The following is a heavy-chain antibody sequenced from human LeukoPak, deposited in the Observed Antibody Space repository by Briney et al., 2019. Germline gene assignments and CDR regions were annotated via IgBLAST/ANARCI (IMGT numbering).Heavy chain of an antibody. CDR3: ARNVDIVATIGSPWFDP. Sequence: SETLSLTCTVSGGSISSGDYYWSWIRQPPGKGPEWIGYIYYSGSTYYNPSLKSRVTISVDTSKDQFSLKLSSVTAADTAVYYCARNVDIVATIGSPWFDPWGQGTLVTVSS. J-gene: IGHJ5*02. CDR2: IYYSGST. V-gene: IGHV4-30-4*01. CDR1: GGSISSGDYY. D-gene: IGHD5-12*01.